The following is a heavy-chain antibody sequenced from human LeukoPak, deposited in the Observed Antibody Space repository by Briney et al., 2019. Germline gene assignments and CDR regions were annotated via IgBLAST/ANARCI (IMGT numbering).Heavy chain of an antibody. J-gene: IGHJ4*02. CDR2: IASDGTI. CDR3: ARDLYRIVVVPHYFDY. CDR1: GFILSTSE. V-gene: IGHV3-48*03. Sequence: PGGSLRLSCVASGFILSTSEMNWVRQAPGRGLEWVSFIASDGTIYYADSVKGRFTPSRDNAKNSLYLQMNSLRAEDTAVYYCARDLYRIVVVPHYFDYWGQGTLVTVSS. D-gene: IGHD3-22*01.